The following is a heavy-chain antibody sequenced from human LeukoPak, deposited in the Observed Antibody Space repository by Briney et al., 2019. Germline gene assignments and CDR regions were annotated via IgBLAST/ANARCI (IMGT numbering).Heavy chain of an antibody. CDR3: AKDPSGTMIVVVSTFFDY. D-gene: IGHD3-22*01. Sequence: GGSLRLSCAPSVFPFSSYAISWVRQAPGRGLEWVSAISGSGGSTYYEDSVKGRLTISRDNSKKTLYLQMNSLRAEDTAVYYCAKDPSGTMIVVVSTFFDYWGQGTLVTVSS. J-gene: IGHJ4*02. CDR1: VFPFSSYA. CDR2: ISGSGGST. V-gene: IGHV3-23*01.